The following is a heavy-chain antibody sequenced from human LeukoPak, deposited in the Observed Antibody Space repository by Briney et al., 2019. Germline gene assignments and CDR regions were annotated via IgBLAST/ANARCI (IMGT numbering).Heavy chain of an antibody. Sequence: SGGSLRLSCAASGFTFSRYGMHWVRQAPGKGLEWVAFIRYDGSDRSYADSVKGRSTISRDNSKNTLYLQMNSLRAEDTAVYYCAKIGAVAGHFDYWGQGTLVTVSS. D-gene: IGHD6-19*01. V-gene: IGHV3-30*02. CDR2: IRYDGSDR. J-gene: IGHJ4*02. CDR3: AKIGAVAGHFDY. CDR1: GFTFSRYG.